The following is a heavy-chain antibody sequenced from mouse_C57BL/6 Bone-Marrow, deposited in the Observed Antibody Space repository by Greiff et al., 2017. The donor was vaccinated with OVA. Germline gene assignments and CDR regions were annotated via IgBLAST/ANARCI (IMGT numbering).Heavy chain of an antibody. V-gene: IGHV1-52*01. J-gene: IGHJ2*01. CDR2: IDPSDSET. Sequence: QVQLQQPGAELVRPGSSVKLSCKASGYTFTSYWMHWVKQRPIQGLEWIGNIDPSDSETHYNQKFKDKATLTVDKSSSTAYMQLSSLTSEDSAVYDCARERDLYYGGFDYWGQGTTLTVSA. CDR1: GYTFTSYW. D-gene: IGHD1-2*01. CDR3: ARERDLYYGGFDY.